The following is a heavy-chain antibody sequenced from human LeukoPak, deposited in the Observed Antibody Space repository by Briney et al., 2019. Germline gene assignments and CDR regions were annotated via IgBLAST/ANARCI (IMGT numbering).Heavy chain of an antibody. J-gene: IGHJ4*02. CDR2: FGSDLSFT. CDR3: ARDRLGDGYIREFDF. Sequence: PGGSLRLSCAASGFTFSNAWMNWVRQAPGKGLEWVASFGSDLSFTSYADSVKGRFTISRDNAESSLHLHMHSLRAEDTAIYYCARDRLGDGYIREFDFWGQGTLVTVSS. V-gene: IGHV3-21*06. CDR1: GFTFSNAW. D-gene: IGHD5-24*01.